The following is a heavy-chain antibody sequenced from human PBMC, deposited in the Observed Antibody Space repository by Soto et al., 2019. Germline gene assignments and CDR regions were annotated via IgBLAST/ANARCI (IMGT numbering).Heavy chain of an antibody. CDR1: VGTFGRYA. J-gene: IGHJ6*02. CDR3: ATDCSGGSCYGASGMDV. V-gene: IGHV1-69*06. D-gene: IGHD2-15*01. Sequence: QVQLEQSGAEVKKPGSSVKVSCKASVGTFGRYAISWVRRAPGQSLEWMGQINAGFGATDLAQMFQGRVTITADKSTTTVYMELSSLRSDDTAVYYCATDCSGGSCYGASGMDVWGQGTTVTVSS. CDR2: INAGFGAT.